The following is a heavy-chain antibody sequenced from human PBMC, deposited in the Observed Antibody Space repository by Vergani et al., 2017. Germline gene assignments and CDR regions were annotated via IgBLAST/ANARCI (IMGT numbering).Heavy chain of an antibody. CDR3: ARAPMAAAVRGWFDP. V-gene: IGHV4-38-2*01. CDR2: IYHSGST. J-gene: IGHJ5*02. Sequence: QVQLQESGPGLVKPSETLSLTCAVSGYSISSGYYWGLIRQPRGKGLEWIGSIYHSGSTYYNPSLKSRVTISVDTSKNQFSLKLSSVAAADPAVCYCARAPMAAAVRGWFDPWGQGTLVTVSS. CDR1: GYSISSGYY. D-gene: IGHD6-13*01.